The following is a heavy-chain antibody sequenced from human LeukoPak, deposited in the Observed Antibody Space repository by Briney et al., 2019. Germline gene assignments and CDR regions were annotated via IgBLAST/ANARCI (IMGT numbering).Heavy chain of an antibody. V-gene: IGHV4-59*11. CDR3: ARVSVLWFEELSHFDY. Sequence: SETLSLTCTVSGGSISSHYWSWIRQPPGKGLEWIGYIYYSGSTNYNPSLKSRVTISVDTSKNQFSLKLSSVTDADTAVYYCARVSVLWFEELSHFDYWGQGTLVTVSS. D-gene: IGHD3-10*01. CDR1: GGSISSHY. J-gene: IGHJ4*02. CDR2: IYYSGST.